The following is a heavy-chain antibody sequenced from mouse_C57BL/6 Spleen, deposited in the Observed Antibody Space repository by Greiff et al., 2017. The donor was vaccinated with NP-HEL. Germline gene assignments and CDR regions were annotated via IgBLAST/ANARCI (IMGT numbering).Heavy chain of an antibody. CDR2: FHPYNDDT. Sequence: QVQLKQSGAELVKPGASVKMSCKASGYTFTTYPIEWMKQNHGKSLEWIGNFHPYNDDTKYNEKFKGKATLTVEKSSSTVYLELSRLTSDDSAVYYCARSRHYYGSSYGAMDYWGQGTSVTVSS. D-gene: IGHD1-1*01. V-gene: IGHV1-47*01. J-gene: IGHJ4*01. CDR3: ARSRHYYGSSYGAMDY. CDR1: GYTFTTYP.